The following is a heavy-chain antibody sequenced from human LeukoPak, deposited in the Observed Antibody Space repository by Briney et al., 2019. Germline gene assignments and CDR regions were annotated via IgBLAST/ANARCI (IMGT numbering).Heavy chain of an antibody. CDR1: GYTFTSYG. D-gene: IGHD6-19*01. Sequence: ASVKVSCKASGYTFTSYGISWVRQAPGQGLEWMGWISAYNGNTNYAQKLQGRVTMTTDTSTSTAYMELRSLRSDDTAVYYCARDQLAVAGQEGFDYWGQGTLVTVSS. J-gene: IGHJ4*02. CDR3: ARDQLAVAGQEGFDY. CDR2: ISAYNGNT. V-gene: IGHV1-18*01.